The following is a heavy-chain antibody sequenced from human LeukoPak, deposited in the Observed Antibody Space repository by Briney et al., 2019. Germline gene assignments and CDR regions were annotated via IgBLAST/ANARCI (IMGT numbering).Heavy chain of an antibody. CDR1: GGSISSGGYY. V-gene: IGHV4-30-4*08. J-gene: IGHJ2*01. CDR3: ARARTVTTGQYWYFDL. D-gene: IGHD4-17*01. Sequence: SQTLSLTCTVSGGSISSGGYYWSWIRQHPGKGLEWIGYIYYSGSTYCNPSLKSRVTISIDTSKNQFSLKLSSVTAADTAVYYCARARTVTTGQYWYFDLWGRGTLVTVSS. CDR2: IYYSGST.